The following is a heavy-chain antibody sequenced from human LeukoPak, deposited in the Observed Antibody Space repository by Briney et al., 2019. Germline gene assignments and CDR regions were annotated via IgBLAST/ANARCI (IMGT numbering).Heavy chain of an antibody. Sequence: SETLSLTCTVSGGSISTYYWSSIRQPPGKGLEWIGYIYTGGSNDYNPSPKSRVTISVDTSRNHFSLRLRSVTAADAAVYYCARSPRRRYCTLSSCSPYYYMDVWGKGTTVTVSS. CDR1: GGSISTYY. CDR2: IYTGGSN. J-gene: IGHJ6*03. D-gene: IGHD2-2*01. V-gene: IGHV4-4*09. CDR3: ARSPRRRYCTLSSCSPYYYMDV.